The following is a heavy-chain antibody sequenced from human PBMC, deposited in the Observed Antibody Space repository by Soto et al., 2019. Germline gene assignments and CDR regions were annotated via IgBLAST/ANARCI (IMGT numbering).Heavy chain of an antibody. V-gene: IGHV1-69*13. CDR3: AGRSSWSTTRLIDY. D-gene: IGHD6-13*01. J-gene: IGHJ4*02. CDR1: GGTFSSYT. Sequence: SVKVSCKASGGTFSSYTISWVRQAPGQGLEWMGGIIPIFGTANYAQKFQGRVTITADESTSTAYMELSSLRSEDTAVYYCAGRSSWSTTRLIDYWGQGTLVTVSS. CDR2: IIPIFGTA.